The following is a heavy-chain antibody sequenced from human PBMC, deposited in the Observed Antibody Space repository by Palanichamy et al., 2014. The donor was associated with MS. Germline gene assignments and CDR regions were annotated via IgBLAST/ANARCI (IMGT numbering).Heavy chain of an antibody. D-gene: IGHD3-16*01. J-gene: IGHJ5*02. Sequence: EVHLVQSGAEVKKPGESLKISCKGSGYKFPTSWIGWVRQLPDKGLEWMGIIYPDDSDTEYSPSFQGQVTMSADKSISTAYLQWSSLKASDTAMYYCGIDDGVNMITWGQGTLVTVSS. CDR1: GYKFPTSW. CDR2: IYPDDSDT. V-gene: IGHV5-51*01. CDR3: GIDDGVNMIT.